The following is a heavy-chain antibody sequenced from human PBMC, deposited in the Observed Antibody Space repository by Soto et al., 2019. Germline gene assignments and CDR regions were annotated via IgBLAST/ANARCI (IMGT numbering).Heavy chain of an antibody. CDR1: GFILSSYA. CDR3: ARGDRGGSGSPASYYYSGLDV. V-gene: IGHV3-23*01. Sequence: DVQLLESGGDLVQPGGSLRLSCTASGFILSSYAMCRVRQTPGKGLEWVSSVTAGGDIKYNLDSVKGRFTMSRDNSNNALLLQMTSLRIEDTALYYCARGDRGGSGSPASYYYSGLDVWGQGTTVTVS. D-gene: IGHD3-10*01. J-gene: IGHJ6*02. CDR2: VTAGGDIK.